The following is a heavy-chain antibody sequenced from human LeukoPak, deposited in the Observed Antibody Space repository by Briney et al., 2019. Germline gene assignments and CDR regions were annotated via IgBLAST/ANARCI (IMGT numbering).Heavy chain of an antibody. J-gene: IGHJ6*03. CDR2: IIPIFGTA. V-gene: IGHV1-69*05. D-gene: IGHD2-2*02. CDR1: GGTFSSYA. CDR3: AYCSSTSCYRGDYYYYYMDV. Sequence: ASVKVSCKASGGTFSSYAISWVRQAPGQGLEWMGGIIPIFGTANYAQKFQGRVTITTDESTSTAYMELSSLRSEDTGVYYCAYCSSTSCYRGDYYYYYMDVWGKGTTVTASS.